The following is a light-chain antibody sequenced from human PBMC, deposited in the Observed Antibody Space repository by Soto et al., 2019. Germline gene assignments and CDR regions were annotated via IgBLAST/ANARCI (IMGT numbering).Light chain of an antibody. Sequence: EIVLTQSPGTLSLSPGERATLSCRASQSVSSSYLAWYQQKPGQAPRLLIYGASSRATGIPDRLSGSGSGTAFTLTISRLEPEDFAVYYCQQYGSSPLFGQGTKLEIK. CDR3: QQYGSSPL. CDR2: GAS. V-gene: IGKV3-20*01. J-gene: IGKJ2*01. CDR1: QSVSSSY.